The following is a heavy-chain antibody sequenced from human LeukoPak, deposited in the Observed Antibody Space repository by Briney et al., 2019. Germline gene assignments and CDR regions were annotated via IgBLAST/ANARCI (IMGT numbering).Heavy chain of an antibody. CDR2: TYYRSKWYT. J-gene: IGHJ2*01. CDR3: VRERDGYNYVELWCFDL. D-gene: IGHD5-24*01. Sequence: SQTLSLTCAISGDSVSSDSAAWNWIRQSPSRGLEWLGRTYYRSKWYTDYAVSVKSRITINPDTSKNQFSLQLNSVTPEDTAVYYCVRERDGYNYVELWCFDLWGRGTLVTVSS. V-gene: IGHV6-1*01. CDR1: GDSVSSDSAA.